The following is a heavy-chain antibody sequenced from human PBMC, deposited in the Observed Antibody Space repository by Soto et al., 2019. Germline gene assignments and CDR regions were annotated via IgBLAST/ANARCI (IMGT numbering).Heavy chain of an antibody. V-gene: IGHV3-23*01. J-gene: IGHJ6*02. CDR3: TKASSDRHHMDV. Sequence: QSGGSLRLSCAASGSTFSNFVMRWVRQTPGKGLEWVSTITGTGGDTYYTDSVKGRFTISRDNSKNTLYLQMSSLRAEDTALYYCTKASSDRHHMDVWGQGTTVTVSS. CDR1: GSTFSNFV. CDR2: ITGTGGDT.